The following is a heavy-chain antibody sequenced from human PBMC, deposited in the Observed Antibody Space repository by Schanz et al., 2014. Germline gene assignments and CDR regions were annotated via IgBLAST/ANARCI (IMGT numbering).Heavy chain of an antibody. D-gene: IGHD3-22*01. Sequence: QVHLVQSGAEVKKPGSSVKVSCKASGGTFSSDTFSWVRQAPGQGLEWMGRIVPSLGLAKYEQKFQDKVTITADTSTTTAYMELSGLRSEDTAVYYCAGAFDSSGYYFDYWGQGTLVTVSS. CDR2: IVPSLGLA. CDR1: GGTFSSDT. V-gene: IGHV1-69*02. CDR3: AGAFDSSGYYFDY. J-gene: IGHJ4*02.